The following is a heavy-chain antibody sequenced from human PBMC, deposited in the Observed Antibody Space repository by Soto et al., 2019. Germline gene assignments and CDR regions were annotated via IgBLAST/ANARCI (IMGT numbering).Heavy chain of an antibody. Sequence: GGSLRLSCAASGFTFSSYWMSWVRQAPGKGLEWVANIKQDGSEKYNVDSVKGRFTISRDNAKNSLYLQMNSLRAEDTAVYYCARADPYLANAPYYFDYWGQGTLVTVSS. CDR2: IKQDGSEK. J-gene: IGHJ4*02. CDR3: ARADPYLANAPYYFDY. D-gene: IGHD2-21*01. CDR1: GFTFSSYW. V-gene: IGHV3-7*01.